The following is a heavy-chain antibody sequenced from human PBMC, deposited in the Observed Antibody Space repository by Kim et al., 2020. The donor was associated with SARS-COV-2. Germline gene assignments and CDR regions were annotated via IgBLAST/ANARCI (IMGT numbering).Heavy chain of an antibody. V-gene: IGHV3-73*01. CDR2: IRSKANSYAT. Sequence: GGSLRLSCAASGFTFSGSAMHWVRQASGKGLEWVGRIRSKANSYATAYAASVKGRFTISRDDSKNTAYLQMNSLKTEDTAVYYCTRMSVDTAMVKPPKGGRPRTPENYFDYWGQGTLVTVSS. CDR1: GFTFSGSA. CDR3: TRMSVDTAMVKPPKGGRPRTPENYFDY. J-gene: IGHJ4*02. D-gene: IGHD5-18*01.